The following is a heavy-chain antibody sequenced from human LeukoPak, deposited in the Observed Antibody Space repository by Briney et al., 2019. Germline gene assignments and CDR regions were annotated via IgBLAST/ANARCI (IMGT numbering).Heavy chain of an antibody. CDR2: INYSGST. D-gene: IGHD6-13*01. Sequence: SETLSLTCTVSSGSIRISSYYWGWIRQPPGKGLEWIGSINYSGSTYYNPSLKSRVAIAVDTSKNQFSLNLSSVTATDTAVYYCARRWAAGDFDYWGQGTLVTVSS. CDR1: SGSIRISSYY. V-gene: IGHV4-39*01. J-gene: IGHJ4*02. CDR3: ARRWAAGDFDY.